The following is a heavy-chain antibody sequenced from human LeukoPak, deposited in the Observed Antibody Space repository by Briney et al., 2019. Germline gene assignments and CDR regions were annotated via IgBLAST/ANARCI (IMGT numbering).Heavy chain of an antibody. V-gene: IGHV4-59*02. CDR2: IYHTGST. J-gene: IGHJ4*02. Sequence: KSSETLSLTCTISGGSVSDYYWSWIRQSPGKGLEWIGYIYHTGSTSYSPSLKSRVTISVDTSKNQFSLKLSSVTAADTAVYYCARVPIDYYGSGSYADYWGQGTLVTVSS. D-gene: IGHD3-10*01. CDR1: GGSVSDYY. CDR3: ARVPIDYYGSGSYADY.